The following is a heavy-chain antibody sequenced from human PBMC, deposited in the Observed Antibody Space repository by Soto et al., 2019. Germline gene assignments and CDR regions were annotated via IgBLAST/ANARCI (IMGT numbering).Heavy chain of an antibody. V-gene: IGHV3-23*01. CDR2: ISGSGGST. D-gene: IGHD3-22*01. CDR3: AKDRAFTMIVVVITALDY. Sequence: PGGSLRLSCAASGFTFGSYAMSWVRQAPGKGLEWVSAISGSGGSTYYADSVKGRFTISRDNSKNTLYLQMNSLRAEDTAVYYCAKDRAFTMIVVVITALDYWGQGTLVTVSS. CDR1: GFTFGSYA. J-gene: IGHJ4*02.